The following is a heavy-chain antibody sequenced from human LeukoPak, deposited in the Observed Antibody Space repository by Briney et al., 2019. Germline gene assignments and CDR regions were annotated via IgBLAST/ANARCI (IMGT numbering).Heavy chain of an antibody. D-gene: IGHD2/OR15-2a*01. CDR2: IYYSGST. Sequence: SETLSLTXTVSGGSISSYYWSWIRQPPGKGLAWIGYIYYSGSTNYNPSLKSRVTISVDTSKNQFSLKLSSVTAADTAVYYCARDLSWFDPWGQGTLVTVSS. V-gene: IGHV4-59*01. CDR3: ARDLSWFDP. J-gene: IGHJ5*02. CDR1: GGSISSYY.